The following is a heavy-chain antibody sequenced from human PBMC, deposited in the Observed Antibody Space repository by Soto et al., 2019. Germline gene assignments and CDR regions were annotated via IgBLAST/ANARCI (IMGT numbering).Heavy chain of an antibody. CDR3: AKDLVGSNADYYDY. V-gene: IGHV3-23*01. J-gene: IGHJ4*02. D-gene: IGHD2-15*01. CDR1: GFTFSSYA. CDR2: ISGSGGST. Sequence: EVQLLESGGGLVQPGGSLRLSCAASGFTFSSYAMSCVRQAPGKGMEWVAAISGSGGSTYYADSVKGRFTISRENSKNTLYLQMNSLRAEDAAVYYCAKDLVGSNADYYDYWGQGTLVTVSS.